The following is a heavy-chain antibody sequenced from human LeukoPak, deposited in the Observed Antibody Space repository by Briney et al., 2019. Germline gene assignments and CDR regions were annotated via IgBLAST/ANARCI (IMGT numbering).Heavy chain of an antibody. J-gene: IGHJ4*02. Sequence: SETLSLTCTVSGGSISSYYWSWIRQPPGKGLEWIGYIYYSGSTNCNPSLKSRVTISVDTSKNQFSLKLSSVTAADTAVYYCARGVPFYYGSGRRTPFDYWGQGTLVTVSS. D-gene: IGHD3-10*01. CDR1: GGSISSYY. CDR2: IYYSGST. V-gene: IGHV4-59*12. CDR3: ARGVPFYYGSGRRTPFDY.